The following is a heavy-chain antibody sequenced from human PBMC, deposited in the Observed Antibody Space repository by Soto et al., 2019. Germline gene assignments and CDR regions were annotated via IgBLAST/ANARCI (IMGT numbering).Heavy chain of an antibody. CDR1: NFSITTGFY. V-gene: IGHV4-38-2*02. CDR2: IYHTWNT. J-gene: IGHJ5*02. D-gene: IGHD1-7*01. Sequence: SDTLSLTSTVSNFSITTGFYWGWIRQSPGKGLEWIGNIYHTWNTYYNPSLKSRVSISLDTSKNQFSLKLHSVTAVDTAVYHCARGGWELRRDWFDPWGRGILVTV. CDR3: ARGGWELRRDWFDP.